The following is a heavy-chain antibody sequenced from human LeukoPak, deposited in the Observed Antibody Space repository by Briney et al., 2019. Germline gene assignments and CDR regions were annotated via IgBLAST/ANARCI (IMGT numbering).Heavy chain of an antibody. Sequence: GGSLRLSCAASGFTFSSYWMSWVRQAPGKGLEWVANIKQDGSEKYYVDSVKGRFTISRDNAKNSLYLQMNSLRAEDTAVYYCAKLSGWYVGLYYYYYMDVWGKGTTVTISS. J-gene: IGHJ6*03. CDR2: IKQDGSEK. V-gene: IGHV3-7*03. CDR3: AKLSGWYVGLYYYYYMDV. D-gene: IGHD6-19*01. CDR1: GFTFSSYW.